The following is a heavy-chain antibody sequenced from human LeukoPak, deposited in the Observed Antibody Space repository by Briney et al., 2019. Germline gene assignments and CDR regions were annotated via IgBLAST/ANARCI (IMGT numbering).Heavy chain of an antibody. CDR3: EGYYYDSSGYYRDY. D-gene: IGHD3-22*01. V-gene: IGHV3-23*01. Sequence: GGSLRLSCAASGFTFRSYAMTWVRQAPGKGLEWVSAISGSGGSTYYADSVKGRFTISRDNSKNTLYLQMNSLRAEDTAVYYCEGYYYDSSGYYRDYWGQGTLVTVSS. J-gene: IGHJ4*02. CDR1: GFTFRSYA. CDR2: ISGSGGST.